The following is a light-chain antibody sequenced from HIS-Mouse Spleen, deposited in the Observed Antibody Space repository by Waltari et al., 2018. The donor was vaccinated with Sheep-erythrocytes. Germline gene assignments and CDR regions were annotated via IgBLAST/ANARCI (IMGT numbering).Light chain of an antibody. CDR1: QGIRND. Sequence: AIQLTQSPSSLSASVGARVTITCRASQGIRNDLGWDQQKPGKAPKLLIYAAPSLQSGVPSRFSGSGSGTDFTLTISSLQPEDFATYYCLQDYNYPWTFGQGTKVEIK. V-gene: IGKV1-6*01. CDR2: AAP. CDR3: LQDYNYPWT. J-gene: IGKJ1*01.